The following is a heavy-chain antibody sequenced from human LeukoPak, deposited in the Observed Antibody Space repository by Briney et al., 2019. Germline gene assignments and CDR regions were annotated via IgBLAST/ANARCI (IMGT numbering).Heavy chain of an antibody. V-gene: IGHV1-69*06. D-gene: IGHD5-18*01. CDR3: ARGYGYKYNWFDP. Sequence: SVKVSCKASGGTVSSYAISWVRQAPGQGLEWMGGIIPIFGTANYAQKFQGRVTITADKSTSTAYMELSSLRSEDTAVYYCARGYGYKYNWFDPWGQGTLVTVSS. CDR1: GGTVSSYA. CDR2: IIPIFGTA. J-gene: IGHJ5*02.